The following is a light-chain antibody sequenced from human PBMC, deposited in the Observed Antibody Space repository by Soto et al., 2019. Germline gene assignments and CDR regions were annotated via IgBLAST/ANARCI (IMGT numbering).Light chain of an antibody. V-gene: IGKV3-15*01. CDR1: QSVSSN. J-gene: IGKJ4*01. CDR2: GAS. Sequence: EIVMTQSPATLSVSPGERATLSCRASQSVSSNLAWYQQKPGQAPRLLIYGASTRATRIPARFSGSGSGTAFTLTISSLQSEDFAVYYCQQYNNWPGLTFGGGTKVEIK. CDR3: QQYNNWPGLT.